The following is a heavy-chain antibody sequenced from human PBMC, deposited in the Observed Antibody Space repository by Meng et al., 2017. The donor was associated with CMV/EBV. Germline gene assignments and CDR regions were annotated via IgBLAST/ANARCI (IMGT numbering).Heavy chain of an antibody. CDR2: INPNSGGT. D-gene: IGHD3-3*01. J-gene: IGHJ6*02. CDR3: ARARYYDFWSGYYGPGYYYYGMDV. V-gene: IGHV1-2*02. Sequence: ASVKVSCKASGYTFTGYYMHWVRQAPGQGLEWMGWINPNSGGTNYAQKFQGRVTMTRDTSISTAYMELSRLRSDDTAVYYCARARYYDFWSGYYGPGYYYYGMDVWSQGTTVTVSS. CDR1: GYTFTGYY.